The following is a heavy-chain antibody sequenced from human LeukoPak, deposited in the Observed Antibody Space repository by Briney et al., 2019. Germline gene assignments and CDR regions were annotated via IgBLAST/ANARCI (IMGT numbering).Heavy chain of an antibody. CDR3: ARAPIGRIAAAGTFDY. CDR2: IYHSGST. D-gene: IGHD6-13*01. CDR1: GGSISSGGYY. Sequence: SQTLSLTCTVSGGSISSGGYYWSWIRQPPGKGLEWIGYIYHSGSTYYNPSLKSRVTISVDRSKNQFSLKLSSVTAADTAVYYCARAPIGRIAAAGTFDYWGQGTLVTVSS. V-gene: IGHV4-30-2*01. J-gene: IGHJ4*02.